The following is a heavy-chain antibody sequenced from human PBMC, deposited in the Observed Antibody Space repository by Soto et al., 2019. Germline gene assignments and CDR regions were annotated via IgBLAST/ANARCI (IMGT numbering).Heavy chain of an antibody. D-gene: IGHD2-21*02. CDR3: ATLSFGDCYSRVCAFDI. CDR1: GGTFSSYA. V-gene: IGHV1-69*01. CDR2: IIPIFGTA. J-gene: IGHJ3*02. Sequence: QVQLVQSGAELKKPGSSVKVSCKASGGTFSSYAISWVRRAPGQGLEGMGGIIPIFGTANYAQKFQGRVTITADESTSTAYMELSSLRSEDTAVYYCATLSFGDCYSRVCAFDIWGQGTMVTVSS.